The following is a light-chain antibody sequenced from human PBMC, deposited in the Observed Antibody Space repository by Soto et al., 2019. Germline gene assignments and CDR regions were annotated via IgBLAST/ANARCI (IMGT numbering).Light chain of an antibody. CDR3: HQYGNSTTWT. Sequence: TQSPATLSVSPGERATLPCRASESVSSIYLAWFQQKPRQAPRLRIYDVSTRATAIPDRFTGSGSGTAFNLTISRLEPQDFAVYYCHQYGNSTTWTFGPGTKVE. CDR1: ESVSSIY. CDR2: DVS. J-gene: IGKJ1*01. V-gene: IGKV3-20*01.